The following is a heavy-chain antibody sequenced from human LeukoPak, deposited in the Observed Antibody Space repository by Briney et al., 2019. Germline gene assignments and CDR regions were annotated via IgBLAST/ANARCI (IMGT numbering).Heavy chain of an antibody. CDR3: AKEIRYSYGRFDY. D-gene: IGHD5-18*01. V-gene: IGHV3-23*01. CDR1: GFTFSSYA. CDR2: ISGSGGST. J-gene: IGHJ4*02. Sequence: GGSLRLSCAASGFTFSSYAMNWVRQAPGKGLEWVSAISGSGGSTYYADSVKGRFTISRDNSKNTLHLQMNSLRAEDTAVYYCAKEIRYSYGRFDYWGQGTLVTVSS.